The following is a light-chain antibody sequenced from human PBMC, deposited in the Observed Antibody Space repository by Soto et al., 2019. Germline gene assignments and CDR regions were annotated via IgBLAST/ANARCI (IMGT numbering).Light chain of an antibody. V-gene: IGKV3-20*01. CDR2: GTS. J-gene: IGKJ2*01. Sequence: EIVLTQSPGTLSLSPGERATLSCRASQSVRSNYLAWYQQKPGQAPRLLIFGTSSRATGIPDRFSGSGSATDFTLTISRLELEDVATYYCQQYFSSPPIYSFFGQGTKLQIK. CDR3: QQYFSSPPIYSF. CDR1: QSVRSNY.